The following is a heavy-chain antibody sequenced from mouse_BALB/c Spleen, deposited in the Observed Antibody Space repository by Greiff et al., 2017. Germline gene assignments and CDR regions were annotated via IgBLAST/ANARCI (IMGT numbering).Heavy chain of an antibody. V-gene: IGHV3-2*02. CDR1: GYSITSDYA. D-gene: IGHD1-1*01. Sequence: EVKLVESGPGLVKPSQSLSLTCTVTGYSITSDYAWNWIRQFPGNKLEWMGYISYSGSTSYNPSLKSRISITRDTSKNQFFLQLNSVTTEDTATYYCARWGHYYGSSYGFAYWGQGTLVTVSA. CDR2: ISYSGST. CDR3: ARWGHYYGSSYGFAY. J-gene: IGHJ3*01.